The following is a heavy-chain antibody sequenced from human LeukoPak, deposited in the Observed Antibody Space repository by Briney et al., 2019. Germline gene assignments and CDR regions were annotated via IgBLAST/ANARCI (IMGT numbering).Heavy chain of an antibody. CDR1: GFTFSNYG. J-gene: IGHJ4*02. V-gene: IGHV3-30*18. CDR3: AKDVSSSNSWYGGVDY. Sequence: GGSLRLSCAASGFTFSNYGMHWVRQAPGKGLEWVAAISYDGSKKYYADSEKGRFTISRDNSKNTLYLQMNSLRAEDTAVYYCAKDVSSSNSWYGGVDYWGQGTVVTVSS. D-gene: IGHD6-13*01. CDR2: ISYDGSKK.